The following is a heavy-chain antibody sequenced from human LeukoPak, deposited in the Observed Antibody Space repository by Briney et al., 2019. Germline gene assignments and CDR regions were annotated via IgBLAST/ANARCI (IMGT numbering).Heavy chain of an antibody. D-gene: IGHD3-10*01. CDR3: ARDSEVRRNLWHY. Sequence: ASVKVSCKASGGTFSSYAISWVRQAPGQGLEWMGGIIPLFGTANYAQKFQGRVTITADESTSTVYMELSSLRSEDTAVYYCARDSEVRRNLWHYWGQGTLVTVSS. J-gene: IGHJ4*02. CDR1: GGTFSSYA. CDR2: IIPLFGTA. V-gene: IGHV1-69*13.